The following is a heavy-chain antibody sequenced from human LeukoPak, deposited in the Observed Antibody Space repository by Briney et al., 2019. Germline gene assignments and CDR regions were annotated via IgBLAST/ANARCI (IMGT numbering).Heavy chain of an antibody. V-gene: IGHV3-23*01. CDR3: VSNLRYFDWFDP. Sequence: GGSLRLSCAASGFTFSSYGMSWVRQAPGKGLEWVSAISGSGGSTYYADSVKGRFTISRDNSKNTLYLQMNSLRAEDTAVYYCVSNLRYFDWFDPWGQGTLVTVSS. CDR2: ISGSGGST. J-gene: IGHJ5*02. D-gene: IGHD3-9*01. CDR1: GFTFSSYG.